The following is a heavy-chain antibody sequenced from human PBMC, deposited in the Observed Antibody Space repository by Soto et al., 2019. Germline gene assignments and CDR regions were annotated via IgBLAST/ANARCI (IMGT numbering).Heavy chain of an antibody. CDR2: ISQTGAT. CDR1: GGSITSGNSYS. Sequence: SETLSLTCAVSGGSITSGNSYSWAWIRQPPGRGLEWIGSISQTGATSYNPPLKSRVSVSLDKSKNQFSLRLPSVTAADMAVYYCARAVSPYFGTWFDPWGQGTLVTVSS. CDR3: ARAVSPYFGTWFDP. J-gene: IGHJ5*02. V-gene: IGHV4-30-2*01. D-gene: IGHD3-10*01.